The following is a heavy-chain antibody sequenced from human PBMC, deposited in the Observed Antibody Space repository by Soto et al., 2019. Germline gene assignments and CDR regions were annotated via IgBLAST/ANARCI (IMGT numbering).Heavy chain of an antibody. Sequence: VASVKVSCKASGGTFSSYAISWVRQAPGQGLEWMGGIIPIFGTASYAQKFQGRVTITADESTSTAYMELSSLRSEDTAVYYCARDMTGGYYYYGMDVWGQGTTVTVSS. CDR2: IIPIFGTA. CDR3: ARDMTGGYYYYGMDV. CDR1: GGTFSSYA. D-gene: IGHD1-20*01. J-gene: IGHJ6*02. V-gene: IGHV1-69*13.